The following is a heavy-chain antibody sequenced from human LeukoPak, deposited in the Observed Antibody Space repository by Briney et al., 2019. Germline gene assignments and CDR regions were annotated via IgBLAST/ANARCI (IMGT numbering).Heavy chain of an antibody. V-gene: IGHV3-30*02. J-gene: IGHJ4*02. Sequence: GGSLRLSCAASGFTFSSYGMHWVRQAPGKGLEWVAVIWYDGSNKYYADSVKGRFTISRDNSKNMLHLQMNSLRTEDTAVYYCATLRSDSSGWYYFDYWGQGTLVTVSS. CDR2: IWYDGSNK. CDR3: ATLRSDSSGWYYFDY. D-gene: IGHD6-19*01. CDR1: GFTFSSYG.